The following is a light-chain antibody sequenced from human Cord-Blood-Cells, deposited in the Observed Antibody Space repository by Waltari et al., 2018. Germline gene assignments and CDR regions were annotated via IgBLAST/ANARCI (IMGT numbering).Light chain of an antibody. CDR3: QQRSNWPLT. CDR2: DAS. V-gene: IGKV3-11*01. CDR1: QSVSSY. Sequence: EIVLTQSPATLSLSPGERATLSCRASQSVSSYLAWYQQKPGQAPRLLIYDASNRATGIPARFSGSGSGPDLTLTISSLEPKDFAVYYCQQRSNWPLTFGGGPRWRSN. J-gene: IGKJ4*01.